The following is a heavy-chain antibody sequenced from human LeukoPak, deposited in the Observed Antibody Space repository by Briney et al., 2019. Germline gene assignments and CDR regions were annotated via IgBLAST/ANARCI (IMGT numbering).Heavy chain of an antibody. CDR1: GYTFTGYY. CDR2: INPNSGGT. CDR3: GSAEWYSSSSYLFDY. J-gene: IGHJ4*01. D-gene: IGHD6-6*01. Sequence: ASVKVSCKASGYTFTGYYMHWVRQAPGQGLEWMGWINPNSGGTNYAQKFQGRVTMTRDTSISTAYMELSRLRSDDTAVYYCGSAEWYSSSSYLFDYWGQGTLVTVSS. V-gene: IGHV1-2*02.